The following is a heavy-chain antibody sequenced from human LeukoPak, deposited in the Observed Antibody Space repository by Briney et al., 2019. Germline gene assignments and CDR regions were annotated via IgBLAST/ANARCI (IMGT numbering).Heavy chain of an antibody. Sequence: SETLSLTCTVSGASVNVYYWSWVRQPPGKGLEWIGYINHSERNNSNPSLKSRVTMSIDTSKHQFSLKLHSVTAADTAVYFCARLSSSWYYFDYWGQGALVTVSS. CDR3: ARLSSSWYYFDY. V-gene: IGHV4-59*02. J-gene: IGHJ4*02. CDR1: GASVNVYY. CDR2: INHSERN. D-gene: IGHD6-13*01.